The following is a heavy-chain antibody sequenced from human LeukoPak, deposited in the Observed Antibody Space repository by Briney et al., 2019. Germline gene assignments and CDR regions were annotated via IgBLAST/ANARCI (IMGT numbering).Heavy chain of an antibody. V-gene: IGHV3-74*01. CDR2: INTDGTVT. Sequence: GSLRLSCAASGFTFSKYWMLWVRQAPGKGLESVSRINTDGTVTAYADSVKGRFTVSRDNADNTMFLQMNSVRDEDTAVYYCATKQWLAPPPDSWGQGTPVTVSS. D-gene: IGHD6-19*01. CDR1: GFTFSKYW. CDR3: ATKQWLAPPPDS. J-gene: IGHJ4*02.